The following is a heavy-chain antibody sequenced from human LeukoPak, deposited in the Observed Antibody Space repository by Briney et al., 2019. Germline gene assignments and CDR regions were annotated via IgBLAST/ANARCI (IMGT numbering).Heavy chain of an antibody. D-gene: IGHD1-1*01. CDR2: IYTSGST. Sequence: SETLSLTCTVSGYSISSGYYWGWIRQPAGKGLEWIGRIYTSGSTNYNPSLKSRVTISVDTSKNQFSLKLSSVTAADTAVYYCARGLSIQLGGFDYWGQGTLVTVSS. J-gene: IGHJ4*02. V-gene: IGHV4-61*02. CDR3: ARGLSIQLGGFDY. CDR1: GYSISSGYY.